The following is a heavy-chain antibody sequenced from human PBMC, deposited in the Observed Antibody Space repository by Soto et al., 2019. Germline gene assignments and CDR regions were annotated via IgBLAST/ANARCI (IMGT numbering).Heavy chain of an antibody. CDR1: GFTFSSYA. J-gene: IGHJ6*02. V-gene: IGHV3-23*01. CDR2: ISGSGGST. D-gene: IGHD3-3*01. CDR3: AKDRGSIFGVVTADYYYGMDV. Sequence: EVQLLESGGGLVQPGGSLRLSCAASGFTFSSYAMSWVRQAPGKGLEWVSAISGSGGSTYYADSVKGRFTISRDNSKNTLSLQMNSLRAEDTAVYYCAKDRGSIFGVVTADYYYGMDVWGQGTTVTVSS.